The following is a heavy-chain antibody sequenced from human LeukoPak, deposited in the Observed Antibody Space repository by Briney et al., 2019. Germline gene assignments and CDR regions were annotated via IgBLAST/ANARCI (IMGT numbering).Heavy chain of an antibody. J-gene: IGHJ4*02. V-gene: IGHV3-33*01. D-gene: IGHD4-17*01. Sequence: PGRSLRLSCAASGFTFSTYGVHWVRQAPGKGLEWVAVIWHDGSSKYYADSVKGRFLLSRDNSLNTVYLQMNSPRAEDTAVYYCARDSDYGDGFDYWGQGTLVTVSS. CDR1: GFTFSTYG. CDR2: IWHDGSSK. CDR3: ARDSDYGDGFDY.